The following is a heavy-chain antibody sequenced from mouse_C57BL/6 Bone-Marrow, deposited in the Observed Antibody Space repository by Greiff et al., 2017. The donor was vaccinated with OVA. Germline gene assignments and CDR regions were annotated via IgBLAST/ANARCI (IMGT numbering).Heavy chain of an antibody. CDR3: ASSWAY. V-gene: IGHV1-59*01. Sequence: VQLQQSGAELVRPGTSVKLSCKASGYTFTSYWMHWVKQRPGQGLEWIGVIDPSDSYTNYNQKFKGKATLTVDTSSSTAYMQLSSLTSEDSAVYYCASSWAYWGQGTLVTVSA. CDR1: GYTFTSYW. CDR2: IDPSDSYT. J-gene: IGHJ3*01.